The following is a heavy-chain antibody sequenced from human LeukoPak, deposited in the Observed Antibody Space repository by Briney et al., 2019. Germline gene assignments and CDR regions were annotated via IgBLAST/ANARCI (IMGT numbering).Heavy chain of an antibody. CDR1: GFTFSSYA. V-gene: IGHV3-23*01. CDR2: ISDSGDST. Sequence: GGSLRLSCAASGFTFSSYAMSWVRQAPGKGLEWVSAISDSGDSTYYVDSVKGRFTVSRDNSKNMLFLQMNSLRAEDTAVYYCANLLALDYWGQGTLVTVSS. D-gene: IGHD3-3*02. CDR3: ANLLALDY. J-gene: IGHJ4*02.